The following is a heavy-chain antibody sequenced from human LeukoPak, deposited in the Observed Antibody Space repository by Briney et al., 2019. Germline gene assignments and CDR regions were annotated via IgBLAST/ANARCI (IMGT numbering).Heavy chain of an antibody. CDR3: AKELLVGTAFDI. CDR2: ISSNGGST. D-gene: IGHD1-26*01. CDR1: GFTFSSYA. Sequence: GGSLRLSCSASGFTFSSYAMHWVRQAPGKGLEYVSVISSNGGSTYYAGSVKGRFTISRDNSKNTLYLQMSSLRAEEMAVYYCAKELLVGTAFDIWGQGTMVTVSS. J-gene: IGHJ3*02. V-gene: IGHV3-64D*09.